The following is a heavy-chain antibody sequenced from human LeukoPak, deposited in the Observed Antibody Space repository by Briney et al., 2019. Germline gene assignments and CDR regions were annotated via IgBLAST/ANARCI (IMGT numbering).Heavy chain of an antibody. V-gene: IGHV3-23*01. J-gene: IGHJ6*02. CDR1: GFTLSTYS. Sequence: PGGSLRLSCSASGFTLSTYSITWVRQAPGQGLEWVSTISASSGRTFYADSVKGRFTISRDNSKNTVSLQTISLTADDTAVYYCARDEIVVTNGMDVWGLGNTVTVS. D-gene: IGHD3-22*01. CDR2: ISASSGRT. CDR3: ARDEIVVTNGMDV.